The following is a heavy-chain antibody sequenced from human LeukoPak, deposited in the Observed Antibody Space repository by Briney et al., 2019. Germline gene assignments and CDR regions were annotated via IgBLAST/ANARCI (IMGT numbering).Heavy chain of an antibody. CDR3: AKGVSLRLLNYFDY. V-gene: IGHV3-23*01. D-gene: IGHD4/OR15-4a*01. J-gene: IGHJ4*02. CDR1: GFTFSSYA. Sequence: GGSLRLSCAASGFTFSSYAVSWVRQAPGEGLEWLSAIIGSGIITYHADSVKGRFTISRDDSRSTLFLQMNSLRAEDAAIYYRAKGVSLRLLNYFDYWGQGTLVTVSS. CDR2: IIGSGIIT.